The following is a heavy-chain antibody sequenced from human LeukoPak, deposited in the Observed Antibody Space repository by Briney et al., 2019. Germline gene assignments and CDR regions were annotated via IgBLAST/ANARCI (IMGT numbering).Heavy chain of an antibody. CDR1: GFTFSSYG. CDR3: AKSGGNPGYCSITSCYFDY. D-gene: IGHD2-2*01. J-gene: IGHJ4*02. Sequence: GGSLRLSCAASGFTFSSYGMHWVRQAPGKGLEWVAFIRYDGSNKYYADSVKGRFTISRDNSKNTLYLQMNSLRAEDTAVYYCAKSGGNPGYCSITSCYFDYWGQGTLVTVSS. CDR2: IRYDGSNK. V-gene: IGHV3-30*02.